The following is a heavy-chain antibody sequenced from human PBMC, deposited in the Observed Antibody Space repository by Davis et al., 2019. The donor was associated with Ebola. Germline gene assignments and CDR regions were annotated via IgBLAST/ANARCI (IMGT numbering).Heavy chain of an antibody. CDR1: GGSISSSSYY. J-gene: IGHJ5*02. CDR2: IYYSGST. CDR3: ARLDEWFDL. Sequence: SETLSLTCTVSGGSISSSSYYWGWIRQPPGKGLEWIGSIYYSGSTYYNPSLKSRVTISVDTSKNQFSLKLSSVTAADTAVYYCARLDEWFDLWGQGTLVTVSS. D-gene: IGHD3/OR15-3a*01. V-gene: IGHV4-39*01.